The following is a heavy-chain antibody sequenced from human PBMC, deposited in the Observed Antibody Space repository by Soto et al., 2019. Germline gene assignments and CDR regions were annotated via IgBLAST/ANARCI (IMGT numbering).Heavy chain of an antibody. CDR2: ISGSGGGT. J-gene: IGHJ5*02. CDR3: EGSWA. V-gene: IGHV3-23*01. Sequence: EVQLLESGGGLVLPGGSLRLSCAASGFTISNYGMSWVRQAPGKGLEWVSSISGSGGGTYYGDSVKGRFTISRDDSKKTLYLQMNGLEVEDTAIYDCEGSWAWGQGTLVTVSS. CDR1: GFTISNYG. D-gene: IGHD1-26*01.